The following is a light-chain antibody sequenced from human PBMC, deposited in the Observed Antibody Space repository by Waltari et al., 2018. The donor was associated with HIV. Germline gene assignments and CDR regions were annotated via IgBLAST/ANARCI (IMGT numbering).Light chain of an antibody. CDR2: RDS. Sequence: SYELTQPLSVSVALGQTARITCGGNNIGSKNVHWYHQKPGQAPVLVIYRDSNRPSGIPARFSGSPSGTTVSLTIRGVPAEDEAAYHCQSADSSGTHVVFGGGTKLTV. J-gene: IGLJ2*01. V-gene: IGLV3-9*01. CDR1: NIGSKN. CDR3: QSADSSGTHVV.